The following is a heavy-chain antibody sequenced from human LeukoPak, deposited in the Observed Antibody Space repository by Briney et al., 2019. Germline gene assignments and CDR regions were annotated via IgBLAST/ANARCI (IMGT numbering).Heavy chain of an antibody. CDR2: ISTSSRNI. D-gene: IGHD4-17*01. Sequence: PGGSLRLSCAASGFTFSSYSMNWVRQAPGKGLEWVSCISTSSRNIFQADSVKGRFTISRDNAKNSLYLQMNSLGAEDTAVYYCARVTVTTFSPTDYMDVWGKGTTVTISS. CDR1: GFTFSSYS. V-gene: IGHV3-21*01. CDR3: ARVTVTTFSPTDYMDV. J-gene: IGHJ6*03.